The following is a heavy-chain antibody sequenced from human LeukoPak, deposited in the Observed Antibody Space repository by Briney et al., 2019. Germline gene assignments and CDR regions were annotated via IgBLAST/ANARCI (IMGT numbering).Heavy chain of an antibody. Sequence: GGSLRLSCAVSGFSVSLNYMNWVRQAPGKGLEWVSILYSGSDTYYADSVKGRFTISRDSSKNMLFLHMNSLRAEDTAVYYCARVGDHFHWYLDLWGRGTLVTVSS. CDR2: LYSGSDT. CDR1: GFSVSLNY. CDR3: ARVGDHFHWYLDL. D-gene: IGHD3-3*02. V-gene: IGHV3-53*01. J-gene: IGHJ2*01.